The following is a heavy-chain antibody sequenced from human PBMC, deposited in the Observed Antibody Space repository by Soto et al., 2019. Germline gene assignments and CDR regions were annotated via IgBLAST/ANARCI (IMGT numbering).Heavy chain of an antibody. CDR2: IYPGDSDT. D-gene: IGHD3-22*01. Sequence: GESLKISCKGSGYSFTSYWIGWVRQMPGKGLEWMGIIYPGDSDTRYSPSFQGQVTISADKSISTAYLQWSSLKASDTAMYYCASRIRVMGSSGYYFDYWGQGTLVTVSS. CDR1: GYSFTSYW. J-gene: IGHJ4*02. CDR3: ASRIRVMGSSGYYFDY. V-gene: IGHV5-51*01.